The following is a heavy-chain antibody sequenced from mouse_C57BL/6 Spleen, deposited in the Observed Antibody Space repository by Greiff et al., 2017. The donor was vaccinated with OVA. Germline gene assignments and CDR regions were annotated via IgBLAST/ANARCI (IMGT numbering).Heavy chain of an antibody. CDR2: ISDGGSYT. V-gene: IGHV5-4*03. J-gene: IGHJ2*01. Sequence: EVMLVESGGGLVKPGGSLKLSCAASGFTFSSYAMSWVRQTPEKRLEWVATISDGGSYTYYPDNVKGRFTISRDNAKNNLYLQMSHLKSEDTAMYYCARAYYDYDRDYFDYWGQGTTLTVSS. CDR1: GFTFSSYA. D-gene: IGHD2-4*01. CDR3: ARAYYDYDRDYFDY.